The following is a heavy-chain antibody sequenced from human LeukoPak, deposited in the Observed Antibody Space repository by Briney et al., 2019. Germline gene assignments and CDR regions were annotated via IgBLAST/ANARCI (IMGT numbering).Heavy chain of an antibody. J-gene: IGHJ4*02. CDR3: AEDTGSSGYYYFDY. CDR1: GFTFSSYA. D-gene: IGHD3-22*01. CDR2: ISGSGGST. Sequence: GGSLRLSCAASGFTFSSYAMSWVRQAPGKGLEWVSAISGSGGSTYYADSVKGRFTISRDNSKNTLYLQMNSLRAEDTAVYYCAEDTGSSGYYYFDYWGQGTLVTVSS. V-gene: IGHV3-23*01.